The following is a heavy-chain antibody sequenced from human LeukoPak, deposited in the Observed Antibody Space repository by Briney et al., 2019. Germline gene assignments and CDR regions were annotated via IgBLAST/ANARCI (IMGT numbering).Heavy chain of an antibody. CDR3: ARSSGWSFDY. CDR2: IYYSGST. D-gene: IGHD6-19*01. Sequence: SETLSLTCTVSGGSISSSSYYWGWIRQPPGKGLEWIGSIYYSGSTYYNPSLKSRVTISVDTSKNQLSLKLNSVTAADTAVYYCARSSGWSFDYWGQGTLVTVSS. CDR1: GGSISSSSYY. V-gene: IGHV4-39*01. J-gene: IGHJ4*02.